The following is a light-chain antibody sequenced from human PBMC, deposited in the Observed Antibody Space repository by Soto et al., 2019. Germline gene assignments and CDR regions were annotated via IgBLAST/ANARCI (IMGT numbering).Light chain of an antibody. CDR3: QQYGSSPIT. CDR2: GAS. CDR1: QSVSNS. V-gene: IGKV3-20*01. J-gene: IGKJ5*01. Sequence: EIVLTQSPGTLSLSTGERATLSCRASQSVSNSLAWYQQKTGQAPRLLISGASSRATGIPDRFSGSGSGTDFTLTISRLEPEDFALYYCQQYGSSPITFGQGTRLEIK.